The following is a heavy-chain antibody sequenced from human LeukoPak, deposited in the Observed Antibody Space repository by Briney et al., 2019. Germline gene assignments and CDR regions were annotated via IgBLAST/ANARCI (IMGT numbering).Heavy chain of an antibody. J-gene: IGHJ6*01. CDR3: ARVPAGDYYYGMDV. Sequence: ASVTVSCTASGYTFTTYDINWVRQATGQGLEWMGWMNPNSANTGYAQKFQGRVTMTRNTSISTAYMELSSLRSEDTAVYYCARVPAGDYYYGMDVWGQGTTVTVSS. D-gene: IGHD2-2*01. V-gene: IGHV1-8*01. CDR1: GYTFTTYD. CDR2: MNPNSANT.